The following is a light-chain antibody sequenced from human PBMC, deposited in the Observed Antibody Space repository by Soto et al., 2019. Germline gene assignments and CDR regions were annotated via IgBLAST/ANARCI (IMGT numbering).Light chain of an antibody. Sequence: QPVLTHPASVSGSPGQSLPISCTGTSSDIGGYSYVSWYQQHRGKAPKLMIYDVSNRPSGVSNRFSGSKSGNTASLTISGLQAEDEADYYCSSYTSSSTPYVFGTGTKVTVL. CDR2: DVS. CDR1: SSDIGGYSY. V-gene: IGLV2-14*01. J-gene: IGLJ1*01. CDR3: SSYTSSSTPYV.